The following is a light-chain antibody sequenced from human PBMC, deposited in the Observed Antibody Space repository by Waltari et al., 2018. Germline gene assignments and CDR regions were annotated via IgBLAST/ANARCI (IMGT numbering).Light chain of an antibody. CDR1: NRNVGSYNL. CDR2: EGN. V-gene: IGLV2-23*03. J-gene: IGLJ2*01. Sequence: QSALTQPASVSGSPGQSITISRTGFNRNVGSYNLVSWYQKHPGKAPKLLIYEGNRRPSGVSNRFSGSKSDNTASLTLSGLQAEDEADYYCCSNVGSSVFFGGGTKLTVL. CDR3: CSNVGSSVF.